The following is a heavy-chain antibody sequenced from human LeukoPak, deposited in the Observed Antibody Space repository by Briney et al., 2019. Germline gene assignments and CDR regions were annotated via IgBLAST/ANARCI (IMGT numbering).Heavy chain of an antibody. CDR1: GYTFTSYG. D-gene: IGHD4-23*01. CDR2: ISAYNGNT. V-gene: IGHV1-18*01. Sequence: ASVKVSCKASGYTFTSYGISWVRQAPGQGLEWMGWISAYNGNTNYAQKLQGRVTTTTDTSTSTAYMELRSLRSDDTAVYYCARDRDYYGGNSYLDYWGQGTLVTVSS. CDR3: ARDRDYYGGNSYLDY. J-gene: IGHJ4*02.